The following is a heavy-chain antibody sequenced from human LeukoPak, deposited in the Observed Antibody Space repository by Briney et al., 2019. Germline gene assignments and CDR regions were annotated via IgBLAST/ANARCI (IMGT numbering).Heavy chain of an antibody. D-gene: IGHD4-17*01. J-gene: IGHJ4*02. CDR2: VYYSGST. CDR1: DGDIYTSPYY. Sequence: SETLSLTCTFSDGDIYTSPYYWGWIRQPPGKGLEWIGSVYYSGSTYYNPSLKSRVTISIDTSKKQFSLKVNSATAADTAVYYCARFFKGGDNGDYSDYWGQGTLVTVSS. CDR3: ARFFKGGDNGDYSDY. V-gene: IGHV4-39*01.